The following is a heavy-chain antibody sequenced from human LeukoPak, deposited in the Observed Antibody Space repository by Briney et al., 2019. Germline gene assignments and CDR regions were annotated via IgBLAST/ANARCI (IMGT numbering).Heavy chain of an antibody. CDR2: IIPIFGTA. D-gene: IGHD3-22*01. Sequence: SVKVSCKASGGTFSSYAISWVRQAPGQGLEWMGGIIPIFGTANYAQKFQGRVTITTDESTSTAYMELSSLRSEDTAVYYCARVSYYDSSGYSQTRYYMDVWGKGTTVTVSS. CDR1: GGTFSSYA. V-gene: IGHV1-69*05. J-gene: IGHJ6*03. CDR3: ARVSYYDSSGYSQTRYYMDV.